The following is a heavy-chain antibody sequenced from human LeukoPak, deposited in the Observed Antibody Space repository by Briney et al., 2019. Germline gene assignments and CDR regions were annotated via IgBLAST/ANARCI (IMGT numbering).Heavy chain of an antibody. CDR2: MNPNSGNT. CDR1: GYTFTSYD. CDR3: ARGLINRSGGSCYYY. J-gene: IGHJ4*02. D-gene: IGHD2-15*01. Sequence: ASVKVSCKASGYTFTSYDINWVRQATGQGLEWMGWMNPNSGNTGYAQKFQGRVTMTRNTSISTAYMELSRLRSEDTAVYYCARGLINRSGGSCYYYWGQGTLVTVSS. V-gene: IGHV1-8*01.